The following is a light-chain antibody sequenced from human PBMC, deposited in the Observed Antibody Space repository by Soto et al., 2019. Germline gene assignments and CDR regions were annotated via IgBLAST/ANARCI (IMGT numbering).Light chain of an antibody. Sequence: EILLAQSPATLSLSPGERATLACRASQSVSSYLDWYQQKPGQAPRLLIYDASNRATGIPARLSGSGSGTDFTLTIRSLEPEDSAVYYCQQRSNWITFGQGTRLEIK. J-gene: IGKJ5*01. CDR3: QQRSNWIT. CDR1: QSVSSY. CDR2: DAS. V-gene: IGKV3-11*01.